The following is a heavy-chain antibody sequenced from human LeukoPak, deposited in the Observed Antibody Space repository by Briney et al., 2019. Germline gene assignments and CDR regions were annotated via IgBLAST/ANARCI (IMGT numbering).Heavy chain of an antibody. CDR3: ARDLRDFWTSGAFDI. D-gene: IGHD3/OR15-3a*01. Sequence: SETLSLTCTVSGDSIIGYYWSWIRQPPGKGLEWIGYIHYSGSTNYNPSLKSRVTISVDTSKNQFSLKLSSVTAADTAVYYCARDLRDFWTSGAFDIWGQGTMVTVSS. CDR2: IHYSGST. V-gene: IGHV4-59*01. J-gene: IGHJ3*02. CDR1: GDSIIGYY.